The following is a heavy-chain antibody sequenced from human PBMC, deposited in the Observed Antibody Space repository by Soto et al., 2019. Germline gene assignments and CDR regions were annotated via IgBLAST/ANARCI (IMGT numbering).Heavy chain of an antibody. CDR2: IYPGDSDT. Sequence: GESLKISCKASGYSFTTYWIGWVRQIPGKGLEWMGIIYPGDSDTRYSPSFQGQVTISADKSLSTAYLQWSSLKASDTAMYYCATSTLYSYGYDWGQGTLVTVSS. CDR3: ATSTLYSYGYD. J-gene: IGHJ4*02. CDR1: GYSFTTYW. D-gene: IGHD5-18*01. V-gene: IGHV5-51*01.